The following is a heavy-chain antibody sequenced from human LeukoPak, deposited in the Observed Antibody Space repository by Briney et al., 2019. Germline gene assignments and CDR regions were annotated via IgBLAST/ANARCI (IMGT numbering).Heavy chain of an antibody. J-gene: IGHJ4*02. CDR3: AKDRGGVVVRAFDY. D-gene: IGHD3-22*01. CDR2: ISGSGGST. V-gene: IGHV3-23*01. Sequence: PGGSLRLSCAASGFTFSSYDMSWVRQAPGKGLEWVSGISGSGGSTYYADSVKGRFTISRDNSKNTLYLQMNSLRVEDTAVYYCAKDRGGVVVRAFDYWGQGTLVTVSS. CDR1: GFTFSSYD.